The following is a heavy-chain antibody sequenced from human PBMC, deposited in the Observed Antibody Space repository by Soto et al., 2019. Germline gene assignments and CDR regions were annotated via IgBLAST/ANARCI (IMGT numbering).Heavy chain of an antibody. J-gene: IGHJ4*02. V-gene: IGHV3-74*01. D-gene: IGHD4-17*01. Sequence: EVQLVESGGGLIQPGGSLRLSCAASGFTFSSYWMHWVRQAPGKGLVWVSRIKSDGSSTDYADSVKGRFTISRDNAKNTLYMQMTSLRAEDTAVYYCARDRNDYYFDYWGQGTLVTVSS. CDR2: IKSDGSST. CDR3: ARDRNDYYFDY. CDR1: GFTFSSYW.